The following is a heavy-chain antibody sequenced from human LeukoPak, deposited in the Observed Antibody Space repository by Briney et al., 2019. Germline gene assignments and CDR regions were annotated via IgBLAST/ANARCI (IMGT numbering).Heavy chain of an antibody. CDR2: INHSGTT. CDR3: ARAEMATIDYFDY. CDR1: GGSFSGYY. Sequence: PSETLSLTCAVYGGSFSGYYWSWIRQPPGKGLEWIGEINHSGTTNYNPSLKSRVTISVDTSKNQFSLKLSSVTAADTAVYYCARAEMATIDYFDYWGQGTLVTVSS. D-gene: IGHD5-24*01. V-gene: IGHV4-34*01. J-gene: IGHJ4*02.